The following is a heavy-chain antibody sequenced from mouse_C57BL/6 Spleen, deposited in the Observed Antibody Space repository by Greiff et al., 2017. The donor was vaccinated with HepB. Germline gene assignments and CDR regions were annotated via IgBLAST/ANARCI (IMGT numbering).Heavy chain of an antibody. CDR2: INPNNGGT. Sequence: EVKLMESGPELVKPGASVKMSCKASGYTFTDYNMHWVKQSHGKSLEWIGYINPNNGGTSYNQKFKGKATLTVNKSSSTAYMELRSLTSEDSAVYYCARGITTVVARDYWGQGTTLTVSS. CDR3: ARGITTVVARDY. D-gene: IGHD1-1*01. J-gene: IGHJ2*01. V-gene: IGHV1-22*01. CDR1: GYTFTDYN.